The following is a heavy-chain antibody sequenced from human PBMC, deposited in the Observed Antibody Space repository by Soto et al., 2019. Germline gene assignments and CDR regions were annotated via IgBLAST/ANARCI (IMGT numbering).Heavy chain of an antibody. V-gene: IGHV3-30-3*01. Sequence: QVQLVESGGGVVQPGRSLRLSCAASGFTFSSYAMHWVRQAPGKGLEWVAVISYDGSNKYYADSVKGRFTISRDNSKNTLYLQMNSLRAEDTAVYYCARDRSDWKRSYYFDYWGQGTLVTVSS. CDR1: GFTFSSYA. D-gene: IGHD1-1*01. CDR2: ISYDGSNK. J-gene: IGHJ4*02. CDR3: ARDRSDWKRSYYFDY.